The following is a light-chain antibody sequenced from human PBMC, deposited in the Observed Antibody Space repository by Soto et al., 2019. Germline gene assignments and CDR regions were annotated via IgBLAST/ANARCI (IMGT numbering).Light chain of an antibody. Sequence: EIVLTQSPGTLSLSPGERATLSCSATQSVSSNYLAWYQQQPGQAPRVLIYGASIRATGIPDRFSGSGSEIDFTLSISRLEPEDFAVYYCQQYGTSPRTFGQGTKVEIK. CDR1: QSVSSNY. CDR2: GAS. J-gene: IGKJ1*01. V-gene: IGKV3-20*01. CDR3: QQYGTSPRT.